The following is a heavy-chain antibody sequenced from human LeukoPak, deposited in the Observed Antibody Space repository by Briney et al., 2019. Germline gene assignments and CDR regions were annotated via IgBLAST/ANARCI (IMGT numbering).Heavy chain of an antibody. CDR2: ISYDGSNK. CDR1: GFTFSSYG. Sequence: GGSLRLSCAASGFTFSSYGMHWVRQAPGKGLEWVAVISYDGSNKYYADSVKGRFTISRDNSKNTLYLQMNSLRAEDTAVYYCAKDRYGDYGSSFDYRGQGTLVTVSS. J-gene: IGHJ4*02. CDR3: AKDRYGDYGSSFDY. V-gene: IGHV3-30*18. D-gene: IGHD4-17*01.